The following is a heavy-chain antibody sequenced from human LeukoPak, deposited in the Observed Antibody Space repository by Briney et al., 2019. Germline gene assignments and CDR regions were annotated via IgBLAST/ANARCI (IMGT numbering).Heavy chain of an antibody. Sequence: GGSLRLSCAASGFTFSSYGMHWVRQAPGKGLEWVAVLWYDGSNKYYADSVKGRFTISRDNSKNTLYLQMNRLRAEDTAVYYCARGAAAGPHFDYWGQGTLVTVSS. CDR1: GFTFSSYG. CDR2: LWYDGSNK. J-gene: IGHJ4*02. D-gene: IGHD6-13*01. CDR3: ARGAAAGPHFDY. V-gene: IGHV3-33*01.